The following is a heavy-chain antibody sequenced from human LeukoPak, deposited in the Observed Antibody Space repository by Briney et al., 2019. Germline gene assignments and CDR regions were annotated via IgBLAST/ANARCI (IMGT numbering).Heavy chain of an antibody. J-gene: IGHJ4*02. D-gene: IGHD4-17*01. CDR1: GFTFSSYS. V-gene: IGHV3-21*01. CDR2: ISSSSSYI. Sequence: GGSLRLSCAASGFTFSSYSMDWVRQAPGKGLEWVSSISSSSSYIYYADSVKGRFTISRDNAKNSLYLQMNSLRAEDTAVYYCAKARTTVTLYYFDYWGQGTLVTVSS. CDR3: AKARTTVTLYYFDY.